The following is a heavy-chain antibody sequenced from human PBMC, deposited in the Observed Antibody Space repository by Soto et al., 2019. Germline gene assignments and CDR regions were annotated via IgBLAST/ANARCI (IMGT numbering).Heavy chain of an antibody. CDR1: GFTFSSYG. J-gene: IGHJ4*02. CDR3: ARGVVCFDY. CDR2: IWYDGSNK. D-gene: IGHD2-15*01. Sequence: QVQLVESGGGVVQPGRSLRLSCAASGFTFSSYGMHWVRQAPGKGLEWVAVIWYDGSNKYYADSVKGRFTIYRDNSKNTLYLQMNSLRAEDTAVYYCARGVVCFDYWGQGTLVTVSS. V-gene: IGHV3-33*01.